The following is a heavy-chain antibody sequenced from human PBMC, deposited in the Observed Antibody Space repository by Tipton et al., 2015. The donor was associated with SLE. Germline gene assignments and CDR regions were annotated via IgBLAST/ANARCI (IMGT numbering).Heavy chain of an antibody. Sequence: SLRLSCAASGFTFNSYAMHWVRQAPGKGLERVAVISYDGRNKYYADSVKGRFTISRDNSKNTLYLQMNSLRAEDTAVYYCARDGFIVVVPAFDYWGQGTLVTVSS. V-gene: IGHV3-30*04. J-gene: IGHJ4*02. D-gene: IGHD2-2*01. CDR2: ISYDGRNK. CDR1: GFTFNSYA. CDR3: ARDGFIVVVPAFDY.